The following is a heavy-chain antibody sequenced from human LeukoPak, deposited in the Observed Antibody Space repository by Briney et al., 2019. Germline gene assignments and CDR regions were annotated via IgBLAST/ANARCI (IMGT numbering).Heavy chain of an antibody. J-gene: IGHJ4*02. D-gene: IGHD4-17*01. V-gene: IGHV3-9*01. CDR2: ISWNSGSI. Sequence: GGSLRLSCAASGFTFDDYAMHWVRQAPGKGLEWVSGISWNSGSIGYADSVKGRFTISRDNAKNSLYLQMNSLRAEDTALYYCAKAYDDYGDYFDYWGQGTLVTVSS. CDR3: AKAYDDYGDYFDY. CDR1: GFTFDDYA.